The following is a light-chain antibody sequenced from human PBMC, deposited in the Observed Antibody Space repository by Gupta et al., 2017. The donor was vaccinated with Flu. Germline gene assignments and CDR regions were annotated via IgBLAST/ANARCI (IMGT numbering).Light chain of an antibody. CDR2: KAS. V-gene: IGKV1-5*03. J-gene: IGKJ2*01. CDR3: QQYKSFSYT. CDR1: QSIGKW. Sequence: DIQMTQSPSTLSASVGDRVTITCRASQSIGKWLAWYQQRPGAVPNLLIDKASVLETGVPSRFSATGSGTEFSLTISRLQAEDFATYYCQQYKSFSYTFGQGTKLEI.